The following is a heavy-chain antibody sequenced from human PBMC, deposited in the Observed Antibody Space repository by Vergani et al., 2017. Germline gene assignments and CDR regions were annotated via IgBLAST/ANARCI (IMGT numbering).Heavy chain of an antibody. Sequence: EVQLVESGGGLVQPGRSLRLSCAASGFTFDDYAMHWVRQAPGKGLEWVSGISWNSGSIGYADSVKGRFTISRDNAKNSLYLQMNSLRAEDTALYYCSNVLYGYYYYYGMDVWGQGTTVTVSS. V-gene: IGHV3-9*01. J-gene: IGHJ6*02. CDR1: GFTFDDYA. D-gene: IGHD3-16*01. CDR2: ISWNSGSI. CDR3: SNVLYGYYYYYGMDV.